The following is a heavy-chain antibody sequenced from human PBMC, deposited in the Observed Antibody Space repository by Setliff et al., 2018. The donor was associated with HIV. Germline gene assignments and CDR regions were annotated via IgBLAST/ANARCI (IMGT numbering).Heavy chain of an antibody. CDR1: GFTFDDYA. Sequence: PGGSLRLSCAASGFTFDDYAMSWVRQAPGKGLEWLSGINWRGDSTGYGDSLKGRITISRDNAKNSLYLQMNSLRAEDTALYYCARVTVGPGVNYFDYWGQGTPVTVSS. CDR2: INWRGDST. J-gene: IGHJ4*02. V-gene: IGHV3-20*04. CDR3: ARVTVGPGVNYFDY. D-gene: IGHD4-17*01.